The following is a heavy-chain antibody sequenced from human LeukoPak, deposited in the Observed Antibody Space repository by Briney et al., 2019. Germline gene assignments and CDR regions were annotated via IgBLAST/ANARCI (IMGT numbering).Heavy chain of an antibody. CDR3: ARGRCVGSTNCYYFDS. J-gene: IGHJ4*02. V-gene: IGHV1-69*04. D-gene: IGHD2-2*01. CDR1: GGTFSSYA. Sequence: SVKVSCKASGGTFSSYAISWVRQAPGQGLEWMGRIIPILGIANYAQKFQGRVTITADKSTSTAYMELSSLRSEDTAVYYCARGRCVGSTNCYYFDSWGQGTLVTVSS. CDR2: IIPILGIA.